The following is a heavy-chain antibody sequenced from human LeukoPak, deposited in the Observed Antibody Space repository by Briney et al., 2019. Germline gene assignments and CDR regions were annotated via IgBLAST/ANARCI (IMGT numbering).Heavy chain of an antibody. D-gene: IGHD6-13*01. CDR1: GFTFSAYS. CDR2: ISHSNTYI. Sequence: GGSLRLSCAASGFTFSAYSMSWVRQAPGKGLEWVSSISHSNTYIYYSDSVRGRFTISRDNAKNSLYLQLNSLGAEDTAIYYCARDLSSWRYFDFWGQGTLVTVSS. CDR3: ARDLSSWRYFDF. V-gene: IGHV3-21*01. J-gene: IGHJ4*02.